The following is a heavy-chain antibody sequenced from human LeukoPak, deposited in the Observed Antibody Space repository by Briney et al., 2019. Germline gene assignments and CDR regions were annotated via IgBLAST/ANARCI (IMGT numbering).Heavy chain of an antibody. Sequence: SVKVSCKASGGTFSSYAISWVRQAPGQGLEWMGGIIPIFGTANYAQKFQGRVTITTDESTSTAYMELSSLRSEDTAVYYCARDHHSSSRYGIYFDYWGQGTLVAVSS. CDR2: IIPIFGTA. V-gene: IGHV1-69*05. J-gene: IGHJ4*02. D-gene: IGHD6-13*01. CDR3: ARDHHSSSRYGIYFDY. CDR1: GGTFSSYA.